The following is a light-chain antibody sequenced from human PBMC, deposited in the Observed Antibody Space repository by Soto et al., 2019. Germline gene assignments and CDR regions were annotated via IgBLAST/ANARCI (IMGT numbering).Light chain of an antibody. CDR2: EGS. Sequence: QSALTQPASVSGSPGQSITISCTGTSSDVGSYNLVSWYQQYPGKAPKLMIYEGSKRPSGVSNRFSGSKSGNTTSLTISGLQAEDEADYYCCSYAGSSTFEVFGTGTKVTVL. CDR3: CSYAGSSTFEV. V-gene: IGLV2-23*03. CDR1: SSDVGSYNL. J-gene: IGLJ1*01.